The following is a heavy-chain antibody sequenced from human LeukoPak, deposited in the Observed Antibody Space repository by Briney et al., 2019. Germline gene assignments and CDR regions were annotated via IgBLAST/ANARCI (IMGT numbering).Heavy chain of an antibody. CDR1: GYTFTGYY. CDR2: INPNSGGT. D-gene: IGHD6-13*01. Sequence: GASVKVSCKASGYTFTGYYMHWVRQAPGQGLEWMGWINPNSGGTNYAQKFQGRVTMTRDTSISTAYMELSRLRSDDTAVYYCAREQGAGSSSWHVDYWGQGTLVTVSS. CDR3: AREQGAGSSSWHVDY. J-gene: IGHJ4*02. V-gene: IGHV1-2*02.